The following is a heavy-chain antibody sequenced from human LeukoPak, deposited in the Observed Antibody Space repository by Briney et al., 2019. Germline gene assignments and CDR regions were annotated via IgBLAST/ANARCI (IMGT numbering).Heavy chain of an antibody. D-gene: IGHD5-24*01. V-gene: IGHV4-59*01. CDR1: GGSISSYY. CDR3: ARDLLQRSATGSLYYYYYGMDV. Sequence: SETLSLTCTVSGGSISSYYWSWLRQPPGKGLEWIGYIYYSGSTNYNPSLKSRVTISVDTSKNQFSLKLSSVTAADTAVYYCARDLLQRSATGSLYYYYYGMDVWGQGTTVTVSS. J-gene: IGHJ6*02. CDR2: IYYSGST.